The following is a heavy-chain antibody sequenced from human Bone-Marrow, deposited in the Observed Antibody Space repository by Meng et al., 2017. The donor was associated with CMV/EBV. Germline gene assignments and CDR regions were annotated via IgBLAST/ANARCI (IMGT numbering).Heavy chain of an antibody. Sequence: GESLKISCAASGFTFSSYEMNWVRQAPGKGLEWVSYISSSGSTTHYADSVKGRFTISRDNAKNSLYLQMNSLSAEDTAVYYCARDSGDFWSGYPGPFDDWGQGKLVTFSS. V-gene: IGHV3-48*03. D-gene: IGHD3-3*01. CDR1: GFTFSSYE. CDR2: ISSSGSTT. CDR3: ARDSGDFWSGYPGPFDD. J-gene: IGHJ4*02.